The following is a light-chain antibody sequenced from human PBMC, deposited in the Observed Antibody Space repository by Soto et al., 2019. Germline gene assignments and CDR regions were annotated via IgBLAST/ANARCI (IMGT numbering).Light chain of an antibody. CDR2: GTS. Sequence: EIVMTQSPATLSVSPGERATLSCRASQSVYSNLAWYQQKPGQAPRLLIYGTSTRATGIPARFSGSGSGTEFTLTISSLQSEDFAVYYCQQYNNWPLTFGGGTKVDIQ. J-gene: IGKJ4*01. CDR3: QQYNNWPLT. CDR1: QSVYSN. V-gene: IGKV3-15*01.